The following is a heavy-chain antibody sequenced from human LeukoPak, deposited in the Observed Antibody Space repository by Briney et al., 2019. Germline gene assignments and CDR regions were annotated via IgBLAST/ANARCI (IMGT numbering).Heavy chain of an antibody. CDR2: ISAYNGDI. CDR3: ATDWATVNLYYFDY. Sequence: ASVKVSCTASGYTFTSYGISWVRQAPGQGLEWMGWISAYNGDINYAQNLQGRLIMTTDTSTSTAYMELRSLRSDDTAVYYCATDWATVNLYYFDYWGQGTLVTVSS. J-gene: IGHJ4*02. V-gene: IGHV1-18*01. CDR1: GYTFTSYG. D-gene: IGHD4-11*01.